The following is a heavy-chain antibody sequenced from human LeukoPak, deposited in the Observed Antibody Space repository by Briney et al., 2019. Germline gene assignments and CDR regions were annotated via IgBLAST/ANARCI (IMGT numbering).Heavy chain of an antibody. J-gene: IGHJ4*02. CDR2: IYPGDSDT. D-gene: IGHD2-21*02. V-gene: IGHV5-51*01. Sequence: GESLKISCKGSGYSFTRYWIGWVRQMPGKGLEWMGIIYPGDSDTRYSPSFQGQVTISADKSISTAYLQWSSLKASDTAMYYCARFASYCGGDCYSTPPLNYWGKGTLVTVSS. CDR3: ARFASYCGGDCYSTPPLNY. CDR1: GYSFTRYW.